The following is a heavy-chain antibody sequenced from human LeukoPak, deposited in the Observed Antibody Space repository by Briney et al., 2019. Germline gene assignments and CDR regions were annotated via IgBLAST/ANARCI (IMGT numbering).Heavy chain of an antibody. Sequence: SETLSLTCTVSGGSISSSSYYWGWIRQPPGKGLEWIGSIYYSGSTYYNPSLKSRVTISVDTSKNQFSLKLSSVTAADTAVYYCAGYCSSTSCYGYWGQGTLVTVSS. J-gene: IGHJ4*02. V-gene: IGHV4-39*01. CDR2: IYYSGST. D-gene: IGHD2-2*01. CDR1: GGSISSSSYY. CDR3: AGYCSSTSCYGY.